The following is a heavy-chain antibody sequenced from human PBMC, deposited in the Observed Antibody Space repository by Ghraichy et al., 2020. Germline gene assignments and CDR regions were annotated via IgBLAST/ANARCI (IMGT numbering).Heavy chain of an antibody. J-gene: IGHJ4*02. CDR2: IYHSGST. V-gene: IGHV4-30-2*01. Sequence: SLNISCAVSGGSISSGGYSWSWIRQPPGKGLEWIGYIYHSGSTYYNPSLKSRVTISVDRSKNQFSLKLSSVTAADTAVYYCARDKPPTYYFDYWGQGTLVTVSS. CDR1: GGSISSGGYS. CDR3: ARDKPPTYYFDY.